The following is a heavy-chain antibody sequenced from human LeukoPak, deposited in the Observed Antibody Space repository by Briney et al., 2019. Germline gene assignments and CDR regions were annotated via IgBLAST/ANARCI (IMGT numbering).Heavy chain of an antibody. Sequence: PGGSLRLSCKASGFTFNMFWMGWVRQAPGKGLEWVSVIYSGGSTYYADSVKGRFTISRDNSKNTLYLQMNSLRAGDTAVYYCARDGDRSWDYWGQGTLVTVSS. CDR1: GFTFNMFW. CDR2: IYSGGST. D-gene: IGHD1-14*01. V-gene: IGHV3-66*01. J-gene: IGHJ4*02. CDR3: ARDGDRSWDY.